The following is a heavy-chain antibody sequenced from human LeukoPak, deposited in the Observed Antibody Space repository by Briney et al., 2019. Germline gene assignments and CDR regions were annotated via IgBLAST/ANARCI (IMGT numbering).Heavy chain of an antibody. J-gene: IGHJ4*02. CDR3: ARGHRKVLVDY. D-gene: IGHD4/OR15-4a*01. V-gene: IGHV3-48*04. Sequence: QSGESLRLSCAASGFTFSSHNMNWVRQAPGKGLGWVSYISSSSSATYYADSVKGRFTISRDNAQNSLSLQMNSLRSEDTAVYYCARGHRKVLVDYWGQGTLVTVSS. CDR2: ISSSSSAT. CDR1: GFTFSSHN.